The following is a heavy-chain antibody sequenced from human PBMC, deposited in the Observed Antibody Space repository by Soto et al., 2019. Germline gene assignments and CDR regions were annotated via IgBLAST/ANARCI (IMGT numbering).Heavy chain of an antibody. CDR3: ARDLGYWSSGTCQGTRFDP. J-gene: IGHJ5*02. D-gene: IGHD2-15*01. Sequence: QVQLVQSGAEVKKPGTSVKVSCTASGYTFSSHGISWVRQAPGQGLQWIGWVSEDNGNTNYAQSLQGRVTMTTDTSTYPGPRARGSLRSAATAVYVCARDLGYWSSGTCQGTRFDPWAQGPLVIASS. CDR1: GYTFSSHG. CDR2: VSEDNGNT. V-gene: IGHV1-18*01.